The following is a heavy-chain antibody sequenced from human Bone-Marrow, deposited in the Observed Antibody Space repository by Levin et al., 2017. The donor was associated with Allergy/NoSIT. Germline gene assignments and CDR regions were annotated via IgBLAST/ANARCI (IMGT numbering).Heavy chain of an antibody. J-gene: IGHJ3*02. CDR2: IYYRGDT. CDR3: ARDAKSVYYDSSGYYSDAFDI. D-gene: IGHD3-22*01. CDR1: GGSISSDDYY. Sequence: ASETLSLTCTVSGGSISSDDYYWSWIRQPPGKGLEWIGYIYYRGDTYYNPSLKSRSTISVDTSKNEFSLKLTSVTAADTALYFCARDAKSVYYDSSGYYSDAFDIWGQGTMVTVSS. V-gene: IGHV4-30-4*01.